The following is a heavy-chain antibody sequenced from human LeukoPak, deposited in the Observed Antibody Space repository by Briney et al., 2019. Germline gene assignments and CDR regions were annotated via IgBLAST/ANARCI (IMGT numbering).Heavy chain of an antibody. CDR3: ESFTVTTPLEAVDY. CDR1: GFTFSGNH. V-gene: IGHV3-66*01. CDR2: IFGGGGT. Sequence: GGSLRLSCAASGFTFSGNHMNGVRKAQGKGREGVSAIFGGGGTYYADSVKGRFTISRDISKNTLYLQMNSLRAEDTAVYYCESFTVTTPLEAVDYWGQGTLVTVSS. J-gene: IGHJ4*02. D-gene: IGHD4-17*01.